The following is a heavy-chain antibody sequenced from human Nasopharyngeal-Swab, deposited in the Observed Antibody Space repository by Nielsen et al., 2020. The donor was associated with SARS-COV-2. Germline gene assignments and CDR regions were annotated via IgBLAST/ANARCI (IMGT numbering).Heavy chain of an antibody. CDR2: IYYSGST. Sequence: WIRQPPGKGLEWIGYIYYSGSTYYNPSLKSRVTISVDTSKNQFSLKLSSVTAADTAEYYCARDREYFQHWGQGTLVAVSS. CDR3: ARDREYFQH. J-gene: IGHJ1*01. V-gene: IGHV4-31*02.